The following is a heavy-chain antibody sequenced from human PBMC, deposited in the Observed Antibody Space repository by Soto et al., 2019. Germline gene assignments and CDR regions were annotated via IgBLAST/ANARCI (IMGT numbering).Heavy chain of an antibody. J-gene: IGHJ5*01. V-gene: IGHV3-23*01. CDR3: AKDTRLNDIWSGHDS. CDR2: VSGSTGNT. CDR1: GFAFSSYS. Sequence: QTGGSLRLSCAASGFAFSSYSMAWVRQTPDKGLQWVSAVSGSTGNTYYTDSVKGRFTISRDFSQNTLYLQMNSLRAEDTATYYCAKDTRLNDIWSGHDSWGHGPLVTVSS. D-gene: IGHD3-3*01.